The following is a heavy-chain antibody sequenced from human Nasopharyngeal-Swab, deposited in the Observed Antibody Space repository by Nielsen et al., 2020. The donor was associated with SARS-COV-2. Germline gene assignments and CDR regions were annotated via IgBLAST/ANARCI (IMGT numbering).Heavy chain of an antibody. V-gene: IGHV4-38-2*01. Sequence: SETLSLTCAVSGYSMNSGYYWGWIRQPPGKGLEWSGSIYHSGSTYYNPSLKSRVTISVDTSKNQFSLKLSSVTAADTAVYYWAGLWFGLWYMDVWGKGTTVTVSS. CDR2: IYHSGST. J-gene: IGHJ6*03. D-gene: IGHD3-10*01. CDR1: GYSMNSGYY. CDR3: AGLWFGLWYMDV.